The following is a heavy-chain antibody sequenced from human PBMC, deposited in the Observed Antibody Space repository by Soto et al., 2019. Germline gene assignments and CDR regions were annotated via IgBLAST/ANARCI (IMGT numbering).Heavy chain of an antibody. Sequence: EVQLVESGGGLVQPGGSLRLSCEVSGFIFSSYWMHWVRQVPGKGLVWVSRTNEYGSITNYADSVRGRFTISRDNAKNMLYLEMKGVRVEDTVVYYCTRGVGGGGGYWGQGTLVTVSS. V-gene: IGHV3-74*01. CDR1: GFIFSSYW. D-gene: IGHD2-15*01. J-gene: IGHJ4*02. CDR3: TRGVGGGGGY. CDR2: TNEYGSIT.